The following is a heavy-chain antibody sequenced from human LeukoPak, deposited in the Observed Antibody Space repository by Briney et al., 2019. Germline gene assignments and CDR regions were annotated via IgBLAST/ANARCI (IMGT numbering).Heavy chain of an antibody. V-gene: IGHV3-21*01. Sequence: GGSLRLSCAASGFTFSSYAMNWVRQAPGKGLEWVSCITGSSDYIEYAESVKGRFTISRDNAKNTLYLQMNSLRDEDTAVYYCTTVMEYWGQGALVTVSS. J-gene: IGHJ4*02. CDR2: ITGSSDYI. D-gene: IGHD3-16*01. CDR1: GFTFSSYA. CDR3: TTVMEY.